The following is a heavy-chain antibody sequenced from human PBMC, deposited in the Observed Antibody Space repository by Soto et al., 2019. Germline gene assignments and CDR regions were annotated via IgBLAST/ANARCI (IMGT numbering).Heavy chain of an antibody. CDR3: AAGASYFDY. J-gene: IGHJ4*02. CDR2: ISYDGSNK. Sequence: QVQLVESGGGVVQPGRSLRLSCAASGFTFSSYGMHWVRQAPGKGLEWVAVISYDGSNKYYADSVKGRFTISRDNSKNTLYLQMNSLRAEDTAVYYRAAGASYFDYWGQGTLVTVSS. V-gene: IGHV3-30*03. CDR1: GFTFSSYG. D-gene: IGHD1-26*01.